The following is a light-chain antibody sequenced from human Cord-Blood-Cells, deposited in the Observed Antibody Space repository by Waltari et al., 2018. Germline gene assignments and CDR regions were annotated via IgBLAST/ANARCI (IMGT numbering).Light chain of an antibody. V-gene: IGLV1-40*01. CDR3: QSYDSSLSGSV. J-gene: IGLJ3*02. CDR2: GNS. CDR1: SSTIGAGYD. Sequence: QSVLTQPPSVSGAPGQRVTISCTRSSSTIGAGYDVQWYQQLPGTAPKLLIYGNSNRPSGVPDRFSCSKSGTSASLAITGLQAEDEADYYCQSYDSSLSGSVFGGGTKLTVL.